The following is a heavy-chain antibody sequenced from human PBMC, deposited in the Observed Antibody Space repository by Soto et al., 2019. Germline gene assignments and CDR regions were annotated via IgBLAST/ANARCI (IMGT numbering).Heavy chain of an antibody. Sequence: QVQLQESGPGLVKPSGTLSLTCAVSGGSISDNWWSWVRQPPGKGLEWIGEIYHSGTTNYNPSLKSRVTISLDKSGSQISLTLNSVTAADTAVYYCARHVAVARTRGFGYWGQGTLVTVSS. CDR2: IYHSGTT. CDR3: ARHVAVARTRGFGY. CDR1: GGSISDNW. V-gene: IGHV4-4*02. J-gene: IGHJ4*02. D-gene: IGHD6-19*01.